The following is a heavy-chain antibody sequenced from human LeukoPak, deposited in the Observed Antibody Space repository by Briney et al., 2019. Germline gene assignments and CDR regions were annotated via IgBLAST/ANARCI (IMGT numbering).Heavy chain of an antibody. D-gene: IGHD1-26*01. Sequence: GGSLRLSCAASGFTFTSYWMTWVRQAPGTGLELVANIKEDGSEKYYVDSVKGRFTISRDNAKNSLYLQMNSLRPEDTAVYYCVYGGSYYVAWGQGTLVTVSS. CDR2: IKEDGSEK. CDR3: VYGGSYYVA. V-gene: IGHV3-7*01. CDR1: GFTFTSYW. J-gene: IGHJ5*02.